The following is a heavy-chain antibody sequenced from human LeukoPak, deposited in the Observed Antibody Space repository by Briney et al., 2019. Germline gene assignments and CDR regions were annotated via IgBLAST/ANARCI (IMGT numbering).Heavy chain of an antibody. V-gene: IGHV4-30-2*01. CDR3: ARGAEFAYSGYDLGNWFDS. J-gene: IGHJ5*01. CDR2: IYHSGST. D-gene: IGHD5-12*01. Sequence: SQTLSLTCAVSGGSISSGAYSWSWVRQPPGKGLEWIGYIYHSGSTYYNPSLKSRVTISVDRSKNQFSLKLNSVTAADTAVYYCARGAEFAYSGYDLGNWFDSWGQGTLVTASS. CDR1: GGSISSGAYS.